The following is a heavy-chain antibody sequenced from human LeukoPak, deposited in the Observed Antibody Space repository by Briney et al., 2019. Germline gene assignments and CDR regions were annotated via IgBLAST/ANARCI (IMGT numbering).Heavy chain of an antibody. CDR2: ISHTEST. CDR1: GGSISSSNYY. CDR3: ARLNYKEGYDPDNPDY. Sequence: SETLSLTCTVSGGSISSSNYYWGWIRQSPGKGLEWLGSISHTESTYHNPSLKSRVTISVDTSKNQFSLKLSSVTAADTAVYYCARLNYKEGYDPDNPDYWGQGTLVTVSS. D-gene: IGHD5-12*01. V-gene: IGHV4-39*01. J-gene: IGHJ4*02.